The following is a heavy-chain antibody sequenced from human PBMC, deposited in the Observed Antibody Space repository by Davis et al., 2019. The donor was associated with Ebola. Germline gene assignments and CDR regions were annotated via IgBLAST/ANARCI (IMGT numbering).Heavy chain of an antibody. J-gene: IGHJ4*02. V-gene: IGHV1-69*13. CDR1: GGTFNLYS. Sequence: SVKVSCKAPGGTFNLYSITWVRQAPGQGLEWMGGISPLFGAAHYAQKFQGRVTITADESTGTGYMELSSLRSEDTAVYYCATRRDCNGGSCAHEWPSYFDYWGQGTLVTVSS. D-gene: IGHD2-15*01. CDR3: ATRRDCNGGSCAHEWPSYFDY. CDR2: ISPLFGAA.